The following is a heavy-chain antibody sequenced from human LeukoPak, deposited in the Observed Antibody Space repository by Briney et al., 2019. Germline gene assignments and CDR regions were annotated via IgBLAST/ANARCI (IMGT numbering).Heavy chain of an antibody. D-gene: IGHD3-10*01. CDR2: ISSSSSYI. CDR3: ARVPPPINILLGFPDY. V-gene: IGHV3-21*01. J-gene: IGHJ4*02. Sequence: GGSLRLSCAASGFTFSSYSMNWVRQAPGKGLEWVSSISSSSSYIYYADSVKGRFTISRDNAKNSLYLQMNSLRAEDAAVYYCARVPPPINILLGFPDYWGQGTLVTVSS. CDR1: GFTFSSYS.